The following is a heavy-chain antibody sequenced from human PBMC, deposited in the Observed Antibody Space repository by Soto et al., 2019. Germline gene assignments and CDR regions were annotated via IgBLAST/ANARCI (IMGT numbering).Heavy chain of an antibody. CDR1: GFTFRDHD. D-gene: IGHD6-6*01. CDR3: ARKGPRAARPNH. V-gene: IGHV3-11*01. Sequence: QVQLVESGGGLVRPGGSLRLSCAASGFTFRDHDMSWIRQAPGKGLEWVSCISSSGTATYYADSVKGRVTISRDNAKHSLYVEMNSLRVEATAVYYCARKGPRAARPNHWGQGTLVTVSS. CDR2: ISSSGTAT. J-gene: IGHJ5*02.